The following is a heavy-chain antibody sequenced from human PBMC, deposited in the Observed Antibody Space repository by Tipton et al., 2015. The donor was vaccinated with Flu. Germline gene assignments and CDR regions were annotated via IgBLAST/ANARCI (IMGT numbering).Heavy chain of an antibody. V-gene: IGHV4-59*11. J-gene: IGHJ3*02. CDR2: IYYRGST. CDR3: ARDRGDGYNDDAFDI. Sequence: TLSLTCTASGDSISPPYWTWIRQPPGKGLEWIGHIYYRGSTNYNPSLKSRVTISEDTPKNQFSLKLSSVTAADTAVYYCARDRGDGYNDDAFDIWGQGTMVTVSS. CDR1: GDSISPPY. D-gene: IGHD5-24*01.